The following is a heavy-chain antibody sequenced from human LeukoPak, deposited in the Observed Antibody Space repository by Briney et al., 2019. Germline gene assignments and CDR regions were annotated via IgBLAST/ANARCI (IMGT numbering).Heavy chain of an antibody. D-gene: IGHD3-10*01. V-gene: IGHV3-7*01. Sequence: HAGGSLRLSCAASGFFFRSYWMSWVRQAPGKGLEWVANIKQEESEKYYVDSVKGRFTISRDNAKNSLYLQMNSLRAEDTAVYYCARELAGHYYGSGSSFDYWGQGTLVTVSS. CDR2: IKQEESEK. CDR1: GFFFRSYW. J-gene: IGHJ4*02. CDR3: ARELAGHYYGSGSSFDY.